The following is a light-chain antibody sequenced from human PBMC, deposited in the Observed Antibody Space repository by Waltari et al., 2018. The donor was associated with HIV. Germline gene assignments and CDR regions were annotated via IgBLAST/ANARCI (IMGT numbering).Light chain of an antibody. CDR1: QSIRNY. CDR2: AAS. V-gene: IGKV1-39*01. Sequence: DIQMTQSPSSLSASVGDRVTITCRASQSIRNYLNWYQQRPGKAPNLLIYAASSLQSGVPSRFRASGFGTDFTLTISSLQPEDFATYYCQQSYSTPRTFGQGTKVDIK. J-gene: IGKJ1*01. CDR3: QQSYSTPRT.